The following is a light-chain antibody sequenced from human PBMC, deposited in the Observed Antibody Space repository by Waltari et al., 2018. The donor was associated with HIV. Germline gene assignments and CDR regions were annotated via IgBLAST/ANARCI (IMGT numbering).Light chain of an antibody. J-gene: IGLJ2*01. CDR3: KAWDSSTGGV. V-gene: IGLV3-1*01. Sequence: SYELTQPPSVSVSPGQTASITCSGDKLGDKYACCYQQKPVRPLVLLIYKCSKRPSGILARFSGANSGNTDTLTISGTQAMDEADYYCKAWDSSTGGVFGGGTKLTV. CDR1: KLGDKY. CDR2: KCS.